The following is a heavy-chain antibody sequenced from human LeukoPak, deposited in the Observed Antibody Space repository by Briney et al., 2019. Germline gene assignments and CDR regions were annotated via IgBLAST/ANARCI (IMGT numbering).Heavy chain of an antibody. Sequence: ASVKVSCKASGYTFTSYDINWVRQATGQGLEWMGWMNPNSGNTGYAQKFQGRVTMTRNTSISTAYMELSSLRSEDTAVYYCARGREATVTSYYGMDVWGQGTTVTVSS. CDR3: ARGREATVTSYYGMDV. CDR1: GYTFTSYD. V-gene: IGHV1-8*01. CDR2: MNPNSGNT. J-gene: IGHJ6*02. D-gene: IGHD4-17*01.